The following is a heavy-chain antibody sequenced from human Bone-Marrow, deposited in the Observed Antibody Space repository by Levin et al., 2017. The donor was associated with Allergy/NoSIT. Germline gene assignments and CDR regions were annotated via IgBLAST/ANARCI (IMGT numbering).Heavy chain of an antibody. Sequence: SETLSLTCAVSGGSTNSSNWWSWVRQTPGKGLEWIGEMYQSGNTNYNPSLKSRVTISVDKSKNQFSLKLSSVTAADTAVYYCARGITIFGVVLAVNDAFDIWGQGTMVTVSS. CDR1: GGSTNSSNW. J-gene: IGHJ3*02. CDR2: MYQSGNT. V-gene: IGHV4-4*02. CDR3: ARGITIFGVVLAVNDAFDI. D-gene: IGHD3-3*01.